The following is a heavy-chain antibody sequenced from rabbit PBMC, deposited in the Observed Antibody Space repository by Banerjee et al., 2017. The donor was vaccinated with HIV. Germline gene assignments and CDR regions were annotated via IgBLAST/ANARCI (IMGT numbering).Heavy chain of an antibody. Sequence: QEQLVESGGGLVQPEGSLTLTCTASGFSFSSSYWICWVRQAPGKGLEWIACMYGGSSGSTWYANWAKGRFTISKASWTTVTLQMTSLTAADTASYFCARDLAGVIGWNFNLWGPGTL. D-gene: IGHD4-1*01. J-gene: IGHJ4*01. CDR1: GFSFSSSYW. CDR3: ARDLAGVIGWNFNL. CDR2: MYGGSSGST. V-gene: IGHV1S45*01.